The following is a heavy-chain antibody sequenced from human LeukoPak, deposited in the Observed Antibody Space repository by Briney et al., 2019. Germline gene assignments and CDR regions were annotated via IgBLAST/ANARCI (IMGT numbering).Heavy chain of an antibody. CDR1: GGSISSYY. Sequence: PSETLSLTCTVSGGSISSYYWSWIRQPAGKGLEWIGRIYTSGSTNYNPSLKSRVTMSVDTSKNQFSLKLSSVTAADTAVYYCATNQLLSRGDAFDIWGQGTMVTVSS. CDR2: IYTSGST. CDR3: ATNQLLSRGDAFDI. V-gene: IGHV4-4*07. D-gene: IGHD2-2*01. J-gene: IGHJ3*02.